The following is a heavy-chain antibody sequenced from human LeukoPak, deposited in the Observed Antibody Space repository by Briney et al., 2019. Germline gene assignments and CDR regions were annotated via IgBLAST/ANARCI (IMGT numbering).Heavy chain of an antibody. CDR3: AKDGDPYYGDYAPYYFDY. CDR1: GFTFSSYA. D-gene: IGHD4-17*01. CDR2: ISGSGGST. V-gene: IGHV3-23*01. Sequence: GGSLRLSCAASGFTFSSYAMSWVRQATGEGLEWVSAISGSGGSTYYADSVKGRFTISRDNSKNTLYLQMNSLRAEDTAVYYCAKDGDPYYGDYAPYYFDYWGQGTLVTVSS. J-gene: IGHJ4*02.